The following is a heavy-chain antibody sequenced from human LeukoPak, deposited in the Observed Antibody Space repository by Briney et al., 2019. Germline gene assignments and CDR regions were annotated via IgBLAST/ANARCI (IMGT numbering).Heavy chain of an antibody. CDR1: GGSISSYL. Sequence: SATLSLTCTVSGGSISSYLWSWIRQPPGKGLEWIGYIYYSGSTNYNPSLKSRVTILVDTSKNQFSLKVSSVTAADTAVYYCARGQYSGSCFDNWGQGSLVTVSS. CDR3: ARGQYSGSCFDN. V-gene: IGHV4-59*01. CDR2: IYYSGST. J-gene: IGHJ4*02. D-gene: IGHD1-26*01.